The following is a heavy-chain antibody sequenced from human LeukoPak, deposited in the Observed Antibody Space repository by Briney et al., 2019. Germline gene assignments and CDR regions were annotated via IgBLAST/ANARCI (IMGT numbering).Heavy chain of an antibody. CDR3: ARVLYYYGSGSYYGIGY. J-gene: IGHJ4*02. V-gene: IGHV1-3*01. D-gene: IGHD3-10*01. Sequence: GASVKVSCKASGYTFTSYAMHWVRQAPGQRLEWMGWINAGNGNTKYSQKFQGRVTITRDTSASTAYMELSSLRSEDTAVYYCARVLYYYGSGSYYGIGYWGQGTLVTVSS. CDR2: INAGNGNT. CDR1: GYTFTSYA.